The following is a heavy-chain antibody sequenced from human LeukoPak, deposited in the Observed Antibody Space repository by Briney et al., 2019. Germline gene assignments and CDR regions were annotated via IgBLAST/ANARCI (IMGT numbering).Heavy chain of an antibody. V-gene: IGHV1-2*02. D-gene: IGHD2-2*01. J-gene: IGHJ5*02. CDR2: INIKSGGT. Sequence: GASVKVSCEASGYTFTDNYIHWVRQAPGQGLEWMGWINIKSGGTNDAQKLHGRVTMTRDTSISTAYMELRSLRSADTAVYFCARGVGSSWFDPWGQGTLVTVSA. CDR3: ARGVGSSWFDP. CDR1: GYTFTDNY.